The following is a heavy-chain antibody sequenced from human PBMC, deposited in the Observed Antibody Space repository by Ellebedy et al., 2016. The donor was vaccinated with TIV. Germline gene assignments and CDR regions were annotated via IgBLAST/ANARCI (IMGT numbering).Heavy chain of an antibody. J-gene: IGHJ6*02. CDR1: GGTFSSYA. D-gene: IGHD3-9*01. CDR3: ARDRTIRYYDILTGGGYYGMDV. CDR2: IIPILGIA. V-gene: IGHV1-69*10. Sequence: SVKVSXKASGGTFSSYAISWVRQAPGQGLEWMGGIIPILGIANYAQKFQGRVTITADKSTSTAYMELSSLRSEDTAVYYCARDRTIRYYDILTGGGYYGMDVWGQGTTVTVSS.